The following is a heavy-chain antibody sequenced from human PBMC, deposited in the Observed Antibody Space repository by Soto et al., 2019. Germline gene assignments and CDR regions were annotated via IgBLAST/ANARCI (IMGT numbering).Heavy chain of an antibody. V-gene: IGHV3-30*18. CDR3: AKAGVAEPPH. J-gene: IGHJ1*01. CDR1: GFTFSSYG. CDR2: ISYDGSNK. Sequence: GGSLRLSCAASGFTFSSYGMHWVRQAPGKGLEWVAVISYDGSNKYYADSVKGRFTISRDNSKNTLYLQMNSLRAEDTAVYYCAKAGVAEPPHWGQGTLVTVSS. D-gene: IGHD6-13*01.